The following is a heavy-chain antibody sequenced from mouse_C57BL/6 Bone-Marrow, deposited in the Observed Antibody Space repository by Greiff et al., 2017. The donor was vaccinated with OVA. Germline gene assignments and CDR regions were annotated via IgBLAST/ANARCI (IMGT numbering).Heavy chain of an antibody. J-gene: IGHJ2*01. Sequence: DVKLVESGGDLVKPGGSLKLSCAASGFTFSSYGMSWVRQTPDKRLEWVATISSGGSYTYYPDSVKGRFTISSDNAKNPLSLQMSRLKADDTAMYYCARLITTGYWGQGTTLTVSS. CDR1: GFTFSSYG. CDR3: ARLITTGY. V-gene: IGHV5-6*02. CDR2: ISSGGSYT. D-gene: IGHD1-1*01.